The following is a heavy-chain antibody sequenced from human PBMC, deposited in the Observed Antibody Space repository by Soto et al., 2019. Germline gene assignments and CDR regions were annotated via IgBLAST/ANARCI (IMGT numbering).Heavy chain of an antibody. J-gene: IGHJ4*02. V-gene: IGHV3-33*01. CDR3: ARDDEYGGNFPPC. CDR1: GFTFSSYG. CDR2: IWYDGSNK. Sequence: QVQLVESGGGVVQPGRSLRLSCAASGFTFSSYGMHWVRQAPGKGLEWVAVIWYDGSNKYYADSVKVRFTISLDNSKNTLYRQMNSLRAAYTAAYYCARDDEYGGNFPPCWGQGTLVTGSS. D-gene: IGHD4-17*01.